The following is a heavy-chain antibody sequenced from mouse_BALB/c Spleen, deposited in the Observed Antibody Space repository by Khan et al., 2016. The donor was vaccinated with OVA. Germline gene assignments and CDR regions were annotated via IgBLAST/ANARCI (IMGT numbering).Heavy chain of an antibody. J-gene: IGHJ3*01. V-gene: IGHV3-8*02. CDR1: GDSITSGY. Sequence: VQLVESGPSLVKPSQTLSLTCSVTGDSITSGYWNWIRKFPGNKLEYMGYISYSDSTYYNPSLKSRISITRDTSKNQYYLQLNSVTTEDTATYYCARMYGNYRAWFAYWGQGTLVTVSA. CDR2: ISYSDST. D-gene: IGHD2-10*02. CDR3: ARMYGNYRAWFAY.